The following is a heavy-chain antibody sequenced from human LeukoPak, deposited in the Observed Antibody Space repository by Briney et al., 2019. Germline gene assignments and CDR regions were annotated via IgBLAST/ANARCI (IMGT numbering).Heavy chain of an antibody. CDR3: ARDRMDYEADY. J-gene: IGHJ4*02. CDR2: IKKDGSEK. CDR1: GFTFSNYW. Sequence: GGSLRLSCAASGFTFSNYWMSWVRQAPGKGLEWVANIKKDGSEKKYVDSVKGRFTISRDNAKNSLYLQMNSLRAEDTAVYYCARDRMDYEADYWGQGTLVTVSS. D-gene: IGHD4-17*01. V-gene: IGHV3-7*01.